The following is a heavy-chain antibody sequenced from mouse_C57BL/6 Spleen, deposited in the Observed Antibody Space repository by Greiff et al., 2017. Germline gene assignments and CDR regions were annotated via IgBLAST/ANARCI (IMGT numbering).Heavy chain of an antibody. Sequence: QVQLQQSGPELVKPGASVKISCKASGYSFTSYYIHWVKQRPGQGLEWIGWIYPGSGNTKYNEKFKGKATLTADTSSSTAYMQLSSLTSEDSAVYYCARRRGYYGSSYYCDYWGQGTTLTVSS. CDR2: IYPGSGNT. J-gene: IGHJ2*01. CDR3: ARRRGYYGSSYYCDY. V-gene: IGHV1-66*01. CDR1: GYSFTSYY. D-gene: IGHD1-1*01.